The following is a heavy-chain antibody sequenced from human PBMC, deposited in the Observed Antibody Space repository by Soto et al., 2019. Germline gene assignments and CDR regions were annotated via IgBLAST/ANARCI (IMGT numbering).Heavy chain of an antibody. CDR2: MYYGGST. D-gene: IGHD3-16*02. CDR3: EISLYDDIWESYRHDVFDM. Sequence: QVQLQESGPGLVQPSETLSLTCSVSGGSITKYYCNWIRQPPGKGLEWIGNMYYGGSTNYSPSFKSRVTMTVGTSRNQFYLKLRSVTAADTAVYYCEISLYDDIWESYRHDVFDMLCQGTKATVSS. J-gene: IGHJ3*02. V-gene: IGHV4-59*12. CDR1: GGSITKYY.